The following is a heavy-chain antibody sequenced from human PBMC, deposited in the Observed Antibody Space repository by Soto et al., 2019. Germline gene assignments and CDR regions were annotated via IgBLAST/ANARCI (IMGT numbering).Heavy chain of an antibody. D-gene: IGHD5-12*01. V-gene: IGHV3-30*18. J-gene: IGHJ4*02. CDR3: AKNSPMATSRFFDY. Sequence: GGSLRLSCAASGFTFSSYGMHWVRQAPGKGLEWVAVISYDGGNKYYADSVKGRFTISRDNSKNTLYLQMNSLRAEDTAVYYCAKNSPMATSRFFDYWGQGTLVTVSS. CDR2: ISYDGGNK. CDR1: GFTFSSYG.